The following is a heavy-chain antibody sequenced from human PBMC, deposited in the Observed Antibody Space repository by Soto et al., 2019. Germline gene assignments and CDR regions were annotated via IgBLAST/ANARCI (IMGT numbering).Heavy chain of an antibody. V-gene: IGHV3-23*01. CDR3: AKSLRGKSFYYYGMDV. CDR1: GFTFSNYA. CDR2: INWSGGST. J-gene: IGHJ6*02. D-gene: IGHD3-10*01. Sequence: PGGSLRLSCAASGFTFSNYAMNWVRHAPGKGLEWVSGINWSGGSTDYADSVKGRFTVSRDNSKNTLYLQMNSLRDEDTALYYCAKSLRGKSFYYYGMDVWGQGTTVTVSS.